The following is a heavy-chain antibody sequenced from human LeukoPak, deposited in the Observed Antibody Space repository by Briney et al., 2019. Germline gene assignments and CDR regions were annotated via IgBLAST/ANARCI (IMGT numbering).Heavy chain of an antibody. CDR3: ARARPDYYYYGMDV. CDR1: GYTFTSYA. V-gene: IGHV1-3*01. CDR2: INAGNGNT. J-gene: IGHJ6*02. Sequence: ASVKVSCKASGYTFTSYAMHWVRQAPGQRLEWMGWINAGNGNTTYSQKFRGRVTITRDTSASTAYMELSSLRSEDTAVYYCARARPDYYYYGMDVWGQGTTVLVSS.